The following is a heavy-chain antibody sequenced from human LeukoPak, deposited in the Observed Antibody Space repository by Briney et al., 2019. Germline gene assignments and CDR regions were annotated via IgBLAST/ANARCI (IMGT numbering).Heavy chain of an antibody. D-gene: IGHD3-16*01. Sequence: GGSLRLSCAASGFTFSSYATSWVRQAPGKGLEWVSAISGSGGSTYYADSVKGRFTISRDNSKNTLYLQMNSLRAEDTAVYYCAKTRYYVWGSQIDYWGQGTLVTVSS. CDR3: AKTRYYVWGSQIDY. J-gene: IGHJ4*02. CDR2: ISGSGGST. CDR1: GFTFSSYA. V-gene: IGHV3-23*01.